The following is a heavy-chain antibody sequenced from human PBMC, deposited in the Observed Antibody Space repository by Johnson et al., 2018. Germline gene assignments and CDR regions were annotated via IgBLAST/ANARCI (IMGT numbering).Heavy chain of an antibody. J-gene: IGHJ1*01. CDR2: FTGSAGST. CDR1: RFSFSSHA. Sequence: EVQLVESGGGLVQPGGSLRLSCAASRFSFSSHAMSWVRQAPGKGLEWVSIFTGSAGSTYFADSRKGRFTISRDNSKNTLYLQMNSLRAEDTAVYYCAKRWLGYIQHWGQGTLVTVSS. CDR3: AKRWLGYIQH. V-gene: IGHV3-23*04. D-gene: IGHD2-15*01.